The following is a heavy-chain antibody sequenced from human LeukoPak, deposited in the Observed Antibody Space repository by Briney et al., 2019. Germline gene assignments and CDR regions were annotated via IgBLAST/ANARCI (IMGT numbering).Heavy chain of an antibody. J-gene: IGHJ6*04. CDR3: AREALPRGGECIVATIAVSRYYGMDV. V-gene: IGHV3-30*04. CDR1: GFTFSSYA. D-gene: IGHD5-12*01. Sequence: GRSLRLSCAASGFTFSSYAMHWVRQAPGKGLEWVAVISYDGSNKYYADSVKGRFTISRDNSKNTLYLQMNSLRAEDTAVYYCAREALPRGGECIVATIAVSRYYGMDVWGKGTTVTVSS. CDR2: ISYDGSNK.